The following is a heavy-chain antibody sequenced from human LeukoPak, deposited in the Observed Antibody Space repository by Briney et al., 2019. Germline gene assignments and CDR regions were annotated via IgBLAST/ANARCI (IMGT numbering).Heavy chain of an antibody. CDR1: GFNFSDYY. CDR2: ISSSGSFI. J-gene: IGHJ5*02. D-gene: IGHD4-23*01. CDR3: ARAPDYGGNWFDP. Sequence: PGGSLRLSCVASGFNFSDYYMSWIRQAPGKGLEWVSYISSSGSFIYYADSVKGRFTISRDNAKNSLYLQMNSLRAEDTALYYCARAPDYGGNWFDPWGQGTLVTVSS. V-gene: IGHV3-11*01.